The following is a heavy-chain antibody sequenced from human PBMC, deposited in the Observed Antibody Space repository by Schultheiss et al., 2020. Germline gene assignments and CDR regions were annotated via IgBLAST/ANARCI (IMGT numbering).Heavy chain of an antibody. Sequence: GGSLRLSCAASGFAFSNFDMHWVRQAPGKGLEWVAVVSYDGSNKNYGDSVKGRFTISRENSKNTLFLQMVSLRGEDTAVYYCVKGRGYTYGTPWYNWFGSWGPGTLVTVSS. V-gene: IGHV3-30*18. J-gene: IGHJ5*01. CDR2: VSYDGSNK. CDR3: VKGRGYTYGTPWYNWFGS. CDR1: GFAFSNFD. D-gene: IGHD5-18*01.